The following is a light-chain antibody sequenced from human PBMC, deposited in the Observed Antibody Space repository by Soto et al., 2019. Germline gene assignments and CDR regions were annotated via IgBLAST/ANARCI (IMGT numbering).Light chain of an antibody. CDR3: HQYGSSPLT. V-gene: IGKV3-20*01. Sequence: EIVLTQSPGTLSLSPGETATLSCRASETVDTSSLGWYQQKPGRAPSLLIYSVSRRATGIPDRFSASGSATDFTLTITRLEPEAVAVYYCHQYGSSPLTFGGGTKVEI. CDR1: ETVDTSS. CDR2: SVS. J-gene: IGKJ4*01.